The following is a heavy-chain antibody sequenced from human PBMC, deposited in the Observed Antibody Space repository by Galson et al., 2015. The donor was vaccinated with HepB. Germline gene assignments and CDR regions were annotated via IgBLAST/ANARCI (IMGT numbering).Heavy chain of an antibody. V-gene: IGHV2-70*11. D-gene: IGHD6-19*01. J-gene: IGHJ4*02. Sequence: PALVKPTQTLTLTCTFSGFSLSTSGMCVSWIRQPPGKALEWLARIDWDDDKYYSTSLKTRLTISKDTSKNQVVLTMTNMDPVDTATYYCARIPPHSSGWYPDYWGQGTLVTVSS. CDR3: ARIPPHSSGWYPDY. CDR2: IDWDDDK. CDR1: GFSLSTSGMC.